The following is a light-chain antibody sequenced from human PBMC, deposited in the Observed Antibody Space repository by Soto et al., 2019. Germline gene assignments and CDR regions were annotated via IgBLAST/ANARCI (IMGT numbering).Light chain of an antibody. Sequence: EIVLTQSPATLSLSPGEMATVSCRASQSVSRYLAWYQQKPGQAPRLLIYDASNRATGLPARFSGSGSGTDFTLTISSLEPEDFAVYYCQQRSNWPPITFGQGTRLEIK. J-gene: IGKJ5*01. CDR3: QQRSNWPPIT. V-gene: IGKV3-11*01. CDR1: QSVSRY. CDR2: DAS.